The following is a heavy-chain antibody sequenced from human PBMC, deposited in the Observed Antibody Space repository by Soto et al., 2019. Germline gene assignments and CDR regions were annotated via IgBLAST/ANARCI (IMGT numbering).Heavy chain of an antibody. CDR2: INHSGST. CDR1: GGSFSGYY. V-gene: IGHV4-34*01. J-gene: IGHJ4*02. Sequence: PSETLTLTCAVYGGSFSGYYWNWIRQPPGKGLEWIGEINHSGSTNYNPSLKSRVTISVDKSKNQFSLKLSSVTAADTAVYYCAKGSLVGSSSSDYWGQGTLVTVSS. D-gene: IGHD6-6*01. CDR3: AKGSLVGSSSSDY.